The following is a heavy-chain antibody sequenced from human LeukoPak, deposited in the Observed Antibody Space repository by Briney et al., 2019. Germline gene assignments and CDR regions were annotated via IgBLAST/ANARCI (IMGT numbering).Heavy chain of an antibody. J-gene: IGHJ4*02. D-gene: IGHD5-24*01. Sequence: GGSLRLSCAASGFTFSSYSMNWVRQAPGKGLEWVSSISSSSSYIYYADSVKGRFTISRDNAKNSLYLQMNSLRAEDTAVYNCARDDGDGYNFDYWGQGTLVTVSS. CDR1: GFTFSSYS. V-gene: IGHV3-21*01. CDR3: ARDDGDGYNFDY. CDR2: ISSSSSYI.